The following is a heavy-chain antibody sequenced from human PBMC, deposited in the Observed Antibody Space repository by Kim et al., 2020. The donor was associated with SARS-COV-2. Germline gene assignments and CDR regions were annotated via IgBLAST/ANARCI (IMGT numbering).Heavy chain of an antibody. CDR2: ISGSGGST. D-gene: IGHD2-2*02. Sequence: GGSLRLSCAASGFTFSSYAMSWVRQAPGKGLEWVSAISGSGGSTYYADSVKGRFTISRDNSKNTLYLQMNSLRAEDTAVYYCAKIGDGEIVVVPAAIPWVEGSTDYWGQGTLVTVSS. CDR3: AKIGDGEIVVVPAAIPWVEGSTDY. J-gene: IGHJ4*02. CDR1: GFTFSSYA. V-gene: IGHV3-23*01.